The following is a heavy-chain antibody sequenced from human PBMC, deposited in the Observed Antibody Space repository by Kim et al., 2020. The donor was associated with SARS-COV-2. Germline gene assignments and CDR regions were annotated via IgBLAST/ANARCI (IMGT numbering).Heavy chain of an antibody. V-gene: IGHV3-21*01. CDR3: ARDPGVLWFGESRESNYYYYGMDV. CDR1: GFTFSSYS. Sequence: GGSLRLSCAASGFTFSSYSMNWVRQAPGKGLEWVSSIGSSSSYIYYADSVKGRFTISRDNAKNSLYLQMNSLRAEDTAVYYCARDPGVLWFGESRESNYYYYGMDVWGQGTTVTVSS. J-gene: IGHJ6*02. D-gene: IGHD3-10*01. CDR2: IGSSSSYI.